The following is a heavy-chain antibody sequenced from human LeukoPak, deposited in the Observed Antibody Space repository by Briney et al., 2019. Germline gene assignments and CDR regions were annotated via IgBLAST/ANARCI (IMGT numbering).Heavy chain of an antibody. CDR2: INTNGGTT. CDR1: GFTFSTYW. V-gene: IGHV3-74*01. D-gene: IGHD5-18*01. Sequence: GESLRLSCAASGFTFSTYWMHWVRQAPGKGLVWVSHINTNGGTTTYADSVKGQFTISRDNAKNTVYLQMNSLRAEDTAVYYCARDVGYGFNYWGQGTLVTVSS. J-gene: IGHJ4*02. CDR3: ARDVGYGFNY.